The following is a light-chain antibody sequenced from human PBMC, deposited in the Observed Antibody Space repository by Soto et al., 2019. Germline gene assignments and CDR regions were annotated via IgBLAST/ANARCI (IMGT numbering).Light chain of an antibody. J-gene: IGLJ2*01. CDR2: TNH. V-gene: IGLV1-44*01. CDR1: ASNLGGNP. CDR3: AAWDDSLNAVV. Sequence: SVLTQPPSVSGTPGQKVSISCSGSASNLGGNPVNWYQHLPGAAPKLLIYTNHQRPSGVPDRFSGSKSGTSASLAISGLRSEDEADFYFAAWDDSLNAVVFGGGTKLTVL.